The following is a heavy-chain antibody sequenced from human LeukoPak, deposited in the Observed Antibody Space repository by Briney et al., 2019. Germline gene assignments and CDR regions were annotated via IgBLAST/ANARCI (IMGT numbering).Heavy chain of an antibody. CDR2: INSDASST. CDR3: AELGITMIGGV. D-gene: IGHD3-10*02. Sequence: PGGSLRLSCAASGFTFSSYWMHWVRQAPGKGLVWVSRINSDASSTSYADSVEGRFTISRDNAKNTLYLQMNSLRAEDTAVYYCAELGITMIGGVWGKGTTVTISS. CDR1: GFTFSSYW. V-gene: IGHV3-74*01. J-gene: IGHJ6*04.